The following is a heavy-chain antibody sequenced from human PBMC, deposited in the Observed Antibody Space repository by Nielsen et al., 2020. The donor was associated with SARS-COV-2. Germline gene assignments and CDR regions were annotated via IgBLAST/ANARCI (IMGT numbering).Heavy chain of an antibody. CDR1: GGTFSSYA. J-gene: IGHJ6*02. CDR3: AREAIAVAGYYYYGMDV. Sequence: KVSCKASGGTFSSYAISWVRQAPGQGLEWMGRIIPILGIANYAQKFQGRVTITADKSTSTAYMELSSLRSEDTAVYYCAREAIAVAGYYYYGMDVWGQGTTVTVSS. CDR2: IIPILGIA. D-gene: IGHD6-19*01. V-gene: IGHV1-69*04.